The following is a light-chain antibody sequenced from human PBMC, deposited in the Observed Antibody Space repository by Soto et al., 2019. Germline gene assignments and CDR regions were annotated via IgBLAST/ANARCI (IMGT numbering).Light chain of an antibody. V-gene: IGKV3-11*01. J-gene: IGKJ5*01. CDR1: QRVSSY. CDR3: QQRSNWPFT. Sequence: EIVLTQSPATLSLSPGERATLSCRASQRVSSYLAWYKQKPGQAPRLLIYDASNRATGIPARFSGSGSGTDFTLTISSLEPEDCTVYYCQQRSNWPFTFGQGTRLEIK. CDR2: DAS.